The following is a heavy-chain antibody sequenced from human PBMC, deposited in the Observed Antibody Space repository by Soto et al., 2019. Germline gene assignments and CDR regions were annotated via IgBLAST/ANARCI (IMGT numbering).Heavy chain of an antibody. CDR1: GYKFTEYY. CDR3: ARDPGLPGRYWYFDL. D-gene: IGHD3-9*01. CDR2: VNPKRGDA. Sequence: QVVLVQSGAEVKKPGDSVKVSCKSSGYKFTEYYIHWERQAPGQGPEWMGWVNPKRGDAVYAQKFQGWVTMTRDTATTTAYLEVNRLKPDDTAVYFCARDPGLPGRYWYFDLWGRGTLVTVSS. V-gene: IGHV1-2*04. J-gene: IGHJ2*01.